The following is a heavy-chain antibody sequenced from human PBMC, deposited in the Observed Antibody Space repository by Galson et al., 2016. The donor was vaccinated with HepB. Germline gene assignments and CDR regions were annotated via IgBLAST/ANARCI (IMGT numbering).Heavy chain of an antibody. CDR2: IFPTDGK. CDR1: GFSLSNVLMG. J-gene: IGHJ4*02. Sequence: PALVKPTQTLTLTCTVSGFSLSNVLMGVSWIRQPPGGALEWLAHIFPTDGKSYRTSLKSRLTISKDTSKSQVVLTMTNIDPVDTATYFSARIPDGSGWSRYHGDYWGQGTLVTVSS. V-gene: IGHV2-26*01. D-gene: IGHD6-19*01. CDR3: ARIPDGSGWSRYHGDY.